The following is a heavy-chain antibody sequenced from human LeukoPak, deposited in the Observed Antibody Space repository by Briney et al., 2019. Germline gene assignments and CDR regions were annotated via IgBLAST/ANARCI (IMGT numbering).Heavy chain of an antibody. CDR1: GYTFTGNP. J-gene: IGHJ4*02. V-gene: IGHV1-2*02. Sequence: ASVKVSCKASGYTFTGNPILWVRQAPGQGLEWMGWIIPNSGATTYAQKFQGRVAMTRDTSISTAFMELSSLRSDDTAVYYCTREDDWGQGTPVTVSS. CDR2: IIPNSGAT. CDR3: TREDD.